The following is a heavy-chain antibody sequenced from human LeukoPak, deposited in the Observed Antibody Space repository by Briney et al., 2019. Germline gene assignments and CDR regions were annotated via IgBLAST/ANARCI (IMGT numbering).Heavy chain of an antibody. Sequence: GGSLRLSCAASGFIFSSYSMKWVRQAPGKGLVWVSRINNDGSITSYAGSVKGRFTISSDTAKNTHYLQMNSLRAEDTAVYYCASGIWGPFDFWGQGALVTVSS. D-gene: IGHD7-27*01. CDR1: GFIFSSYS. CDR3: ASGIWGPFDF. CDR2: INNDGSIT. J-gene: IGHJ4*02. V-gene: IGHV3-74*01.